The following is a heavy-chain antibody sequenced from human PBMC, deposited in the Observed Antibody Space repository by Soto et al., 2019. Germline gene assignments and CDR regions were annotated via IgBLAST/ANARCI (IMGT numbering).Heavy chain of an antibody. J-gene: IGHJ4*02. Sequence: QITLKESGPTLVKPTQTLTLTCTFSGFSLSTIGVGVGWIRQPPGKALEWLALIYWDDDKRYSPSLKNRLTITKDTSKNKVVLTMTNMDPVDSATYYCAHRRGYNYGTLFDDWGQGTLVTVSS. V-gene: IGHV2-5*02. CDR2: IYWDDDK. CDR3: AHRRGYNYGTLFDD. CDR1: GFSLSTIGVG. D-gene: IGHD5-18*01.